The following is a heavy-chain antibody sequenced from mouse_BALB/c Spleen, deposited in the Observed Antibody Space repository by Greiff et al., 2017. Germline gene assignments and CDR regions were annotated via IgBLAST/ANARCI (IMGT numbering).Heavy chain of an antibody. D-gene: IGHD3-1*01. V-gene: IGHV5-17*02. CDR1: GFTFSSFG. Sequence: EVQVVESGGGLVQPGGSRKLSCAASGFTFSSFGMHWVRQAPEKGLEWVAYISSGSSTIYYADTVKGRFTISRDNPKNTLFLQMTSLRSEDTAMYYCARNPLGYYAMDYWGQGTSVTVSS. J-gene: IGHJ4*01. CDR2: ISSGSSTI. CDR3: ARNPLGYYAMDY.